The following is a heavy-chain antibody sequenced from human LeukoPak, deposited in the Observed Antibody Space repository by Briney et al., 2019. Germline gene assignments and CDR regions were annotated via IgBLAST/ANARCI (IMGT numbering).Heavy chain of an antibody. V-gene: IGHV3-30*02. CDR1: GFTFSSYG. J-gene: IGHJ4*02. D-gene: IGHD4-17*01. Sequence: PGGSLRLSCAASGFTFSSYGMHWVRQAPGKGLEWVAFIRYDGSNKYYADSVKGRFTISRDNSKNTLYLQMNSLRAEDTAVYYCAKDPMTSVTTTAYWGQGTLVTVSS. CDR3: AKDPMTSVTTTAY. CDR2: IRYDGSNK.